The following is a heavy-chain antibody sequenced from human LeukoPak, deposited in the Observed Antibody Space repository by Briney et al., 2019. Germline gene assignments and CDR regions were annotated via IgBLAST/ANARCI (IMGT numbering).Heavy chain of an antibody. D-gene: IGHD3-22*01. CDR1: GGTFSSYA. V-gene: IGHV1-69*13. CDR3: ARAPKYYYDFDY. CDR2: IIPIFGTA. J-gene: IGHJ4*02. Sequence: SVKVSCKASGGTFSSYAISWVRQAPGRGLEWMGGIIPIFGTANYAQKFQGRVTITADESTSTAYMELSSLRSEDTAVYYCARAPKYYYDFDYWGQGTLVTVSS.